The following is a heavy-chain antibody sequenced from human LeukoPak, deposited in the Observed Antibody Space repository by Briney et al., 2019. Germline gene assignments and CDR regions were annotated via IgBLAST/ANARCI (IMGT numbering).Heavy chain of an antibody. CDR3: ARDRDPGYYDTNGYRRVNAFDI. J-gene: IGHJ3*02. Sequence: GGSLRLSCATSGFTFSNYEMNWVRQAPGKGLEWISYLTTSGSTKYYAGSVKGRFTISRDNAKNSLFLQMNSLRAEDTAVYYCARDRDPGYYDTNGYRRVNAFDIWGQGTMVTVSS. CDR1: GFTFSNYE. D-gene: IGHD3-22*01. V-gene: IGHV3-48*03. CDR2: LTTSGSTK.